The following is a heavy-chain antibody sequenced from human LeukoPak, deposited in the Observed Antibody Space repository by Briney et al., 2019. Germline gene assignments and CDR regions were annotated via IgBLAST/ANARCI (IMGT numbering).Heavy chain of an antibody. V-gene: IGHV3-30-3*01. CDR1: GFTFSSYA. CDR2: ISYDGSNK. J-gene: IGHJ4*02. D-gene: IGHD3-22*01. Sequence: PGGSLRLSCAASGFTFSSYAMHWVRQAPGKGLEWVAVISYDGSNKYYADSVKGRFTISRDNSKNTLYLQMNSLRAEDTAVYYCAREHYDSSGCFDYWGQGTLVTVSS. CDR3: AREHYDSSGCFDY.